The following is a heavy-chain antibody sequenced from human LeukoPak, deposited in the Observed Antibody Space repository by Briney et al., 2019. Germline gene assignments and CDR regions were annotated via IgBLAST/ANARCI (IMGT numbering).Heavy chain of an antibody. D-gene: IGHD2-15*01. CDR1: GFPFSSYW. J-gene: IGHJ3*02. V-gene: IGHV3-7*01. CDR3: ARDPGWSSFDI. CDR2: MKEDGSVK. Sequence: GGSLRLSCVASGFPFSSYWMSRVRQAPGKGLEFVANMKEDGSVKNYVDSVKGRFTISRDNAENSVYLQMSSLRAEDTALYYCARDPGWSSFDIWGQGAMVTVSS.